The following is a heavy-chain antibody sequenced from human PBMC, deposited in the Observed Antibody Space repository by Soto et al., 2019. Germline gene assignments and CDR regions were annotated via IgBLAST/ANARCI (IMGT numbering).Heavy chain of an antibody. CDR2: INHSGST. D-gene: IGHD3-9*01. CDR3: ARGGVLRYFDWLLRGPWFDP. CDR1: GGSFSGYY. Sequence: KASETLSLTCAVYGGSFSGYYWSWIRQPPGKGLEWIGEINHSGSTNYNPSLKRRVTISVDTSKNQFSLKLSSVTAADTAVYYCARGGVLRYFDWLLRGPWFDPWGQGTLVTVSS. V-gene: IGHV4-34*01. J-gene: IGHJ5*02.